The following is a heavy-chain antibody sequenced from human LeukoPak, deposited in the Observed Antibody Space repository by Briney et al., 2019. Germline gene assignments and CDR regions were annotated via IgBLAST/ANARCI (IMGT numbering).Heavy chain of an antibody. D-gene: IGHD3-22*01. CDR3: AREDSSGYYYVY. CDR1: GYTFTSYD. V-gene: IGHV1-18*01. CDR2: ISAYNGNT. J-gene: IGHJ4*02. Sequence: ASVKVSCKASGYTFTSYDISWVRQAPGQGLEWMGWISAYNGNTNYAQKLQGRVTMTTDTSTSTAYMELRSLRSDDTAVYYCAREDSSGYYYVYWGQGTLVTVSS.